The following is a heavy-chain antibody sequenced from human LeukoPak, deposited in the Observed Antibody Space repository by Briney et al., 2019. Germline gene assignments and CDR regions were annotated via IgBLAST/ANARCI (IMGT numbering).Heavy chain of an antibody. CDR3: AGFFARGGSFDY. CDR2: IYRDGTT. V-gene: IGHV4-38-2*01. J-gene: IGHJ4*02. CDR1: GYSISSGYY. D-gene: IGHD3-16*01. Sequence: PETLSLTCAVGGYSISSGYYWGWVGQPPGKGLEWIGSIYRDGTTFHNPSLKSRVTISVDTSKNQFSLKLSPVTAADTAVYFCAGFFARGGSFDYWGQGTLVTVSS.